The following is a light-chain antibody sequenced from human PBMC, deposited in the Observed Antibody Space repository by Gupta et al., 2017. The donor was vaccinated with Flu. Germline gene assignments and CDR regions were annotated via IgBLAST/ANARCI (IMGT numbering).Light chain of an antibody. CDR2: LGS. J-gene: IGKJ5*01. V-gene: IGKV2-28*01. Sequence: DIVMTQSPLSLPVPPGEPAPISCRSSQSLLHSNGYNYLDWYLQKPGQSPQLLIYLGSNRASGVPDRFSGSGSGTDFTLKISRVEAEDVGVYYCMQALQTITFGQGTRLEIK. CDR1: QSLLHSNGYNY. CDR3: MQALQTIT.